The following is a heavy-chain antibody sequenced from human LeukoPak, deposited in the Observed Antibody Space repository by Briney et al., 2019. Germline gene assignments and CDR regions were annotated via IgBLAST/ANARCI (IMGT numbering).Heavy chain of an antibody. CDR2: INPSGGST. D-gene: IGHD1-7*01. V-gene: IGHV1-46*01. CDR3: ARLYNWNSGFDP. CDR1: GYTFTSYY. Sequence: ASVKVSCKASGYTFTSYYMHWVRQAPGQGLEWMGIINPSGGSTSYAQKFQGRVAITADESTSTAYMELSSLRSEDTAVYYCARLYNWNSGFDPWGQGTLVTVSS. J-gene: IGHJ5*02.